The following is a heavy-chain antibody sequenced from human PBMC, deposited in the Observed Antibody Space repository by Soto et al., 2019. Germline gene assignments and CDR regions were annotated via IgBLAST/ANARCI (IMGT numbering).Heavy chain of an antibody. D-gene: IGHD3-3*01. CDR3: AAEPMEWWYYYYGMDV. J-gene: IGHJ6*02. Sequence: QMPLVQSGPEVKKPGTSVKVYCKASGFTFTSSAVQWVRQARGHRLEWIGWIVVGSGNTNYAQKFQETVTITRDMSTSTAYMELSSLRSEDTAVYYCAAEPMEWWYYYYGMDVWGQGTTVTVSS. CDR1: GFTFTSSA. V-gene: IGHV1-58*01. CDR2: IVVGSGNT.